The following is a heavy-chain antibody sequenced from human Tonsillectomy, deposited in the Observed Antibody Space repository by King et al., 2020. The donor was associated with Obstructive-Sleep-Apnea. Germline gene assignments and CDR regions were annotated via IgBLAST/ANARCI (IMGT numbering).Heavy chain of an antibody. V-gene: IGHV4-34*01. J-gene: IGHJ6*02. D-gene: IGHD6-13*01. Sequence: VQLQQWGAGLLSPSETLSLTCVVNGGSFSGYYWSWIRQSPGKGLEWIGEIKHGVTTNYNPSLKSRVTISVDTSKNQFSLNLSSVTAADTAMYYCARRLAAAGTGTDYYYAMDVWGQGTTVTVSS. CDR2: IKHGVTT. CDR1: GGSFSGYY. CDR3: ARRLAAAGTGTDYYYAMDV.